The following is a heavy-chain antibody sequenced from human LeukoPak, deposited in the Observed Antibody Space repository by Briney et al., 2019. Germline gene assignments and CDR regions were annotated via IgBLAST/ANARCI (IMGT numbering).Heavy chain of an antibody. V-gene: IGHV1-69*06. Sequence: ASVKVSCKASGGTFSSYAISWVRQAPGQGLEWMGGIIPIFGTRNYAQKFQDRVTITADKSTSTAYMELSSLRSEDTAVYYCARVVGLTGYSSSWYSGYYYYMDVWGKGTTVTVSS. D-gene: IGHD6-13*01. CDR3: ARVVGLTGYSSSWYSGYYYYMDV. J-gene: IGHJ6*03. CDR1: GGTFSSYA. CDR2: IIPIFGTR.